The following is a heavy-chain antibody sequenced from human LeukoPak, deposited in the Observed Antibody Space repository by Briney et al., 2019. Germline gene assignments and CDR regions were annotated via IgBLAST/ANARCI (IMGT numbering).Heavy chain of an antibody. V-gene: IGHV3-48*03. CDR1: GFTFSSYE. CDR3: ARSTYYDFWSVPPYFDY. Sequence: PGGSLRLSCAASGFTFSSYEMNWVRQAPGKGLEWVSYISSSGSTIYYADSVKGRFTISRDNAKNSLYLQMNSLRAEDTAVYYCARSTYYDFWSVPPYFDYWGQGTLVTVSS. CDR2: ISSSGSTI. J-gene: IGHJ4*02. D-gene: IGHD3-3*01.